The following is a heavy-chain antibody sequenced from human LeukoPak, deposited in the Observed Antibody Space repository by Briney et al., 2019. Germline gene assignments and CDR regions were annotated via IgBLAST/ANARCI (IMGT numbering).Heavy chain of an antibody. V-gene: IGHV1-69*05. D-gene: IGHD2-2*02. CDR2: IIPIFGTA. CDR1: GGTFSSYA. CDR3: ARASIVVVPAAIFPPQKDYYYYYMDV. J-gene: IGHJ6*03. Sequence: ASVKVSCKASGGTFSSYAISWVRQAPGQGLEWMGGIIPIFGTANYAQKFQGRVTITTDESTSTAYMELSSLRSEDTAVYYCARASIVVVPAAIFPPQKDYYYYYMDVWGKGTTVTVSS.